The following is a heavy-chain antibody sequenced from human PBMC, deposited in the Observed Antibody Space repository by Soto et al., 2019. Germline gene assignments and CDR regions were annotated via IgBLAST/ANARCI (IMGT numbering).Heavy chain of an antibody. CDR2: IIPIFGTA. CDR3: ARVRRYYDFWSGYYDY. V-gene: IGHV1-69*13. J-gene: IGHJ4*02. CDR1: GGTFSSYA. Sequence: GASVKVSCKASGGTFSSYAISWVRQAPGQGLEWMGGIIPIFGTANYAQKFQGRVTITADESTSTAYMELSSLRSEDTAVYYCARVRRYYDFWSGYYDYWGQGTLVTVSS. D-gene: IGHD3-3*01.